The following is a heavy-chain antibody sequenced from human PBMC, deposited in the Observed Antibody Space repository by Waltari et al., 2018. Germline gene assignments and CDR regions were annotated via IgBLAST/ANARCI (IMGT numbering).Heavy chain of an antibody. V-gene: IGHV1-3*01. J-gene: IGHJ5*02. CDR3: ARDRRGITMVRGVINWFDP. D-gene: IGHD3-10*01. CDR1: GYTFTSYA. Sequence: QVQLVQSGAEVKKPGASVKVSCKASGYTFTSYAMHWVRQAPGQRLEWMGWINAGNGNTKDSQKFQGIVTITRDTSAGTAYMELSSLRSEYTAVYYCARDRRGITMVRGVINWFDPWGQGTLVTVSS. CDR2: INAGNGNT.